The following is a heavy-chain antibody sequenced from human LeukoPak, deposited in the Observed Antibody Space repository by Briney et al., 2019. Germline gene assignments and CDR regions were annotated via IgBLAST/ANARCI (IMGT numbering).Heavy chain of an antibody. V-gene: IGHV3-11*04. D-gene: IGHD2-2*01. CDR2: ISSSGSTI. J-gene: IGHJ4*02. Sequence: GGSLRLSCAASGFTFSDYYMSWIRQAPGKGLEWVSYISSSGSTIYYADSVKGRFTISRDNAKNSLYLQMNSLRAEDTAVYYCARTPIVVIPSAIYFDFWGQGTLVTVSS. CDR3: ARTPIVVIPSAIYFDF. CDR1: GFTFSDYY.